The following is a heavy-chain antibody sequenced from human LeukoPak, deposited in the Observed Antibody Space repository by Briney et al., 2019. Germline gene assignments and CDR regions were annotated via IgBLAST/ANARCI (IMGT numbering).Heavy chain of an antibody. D-gene: IGHD6-13*01. CDR1: GFTFDDYA. Sequence: GGSLRLSCAASGFTFDDYAMHWVRQAPGKGLEWVSGISWNSGSIGYADSVKGRFPISRDNAKNSLYLQMNSLRVEDTALYYCAHCSSSCHRGFDYWGQGTLVTVSS. CDR2: ISWNSGSI. V-gene: IGHV3-9*01. J-gene: IGHJ4*02. CDR3: AHCSSSCHRGFDY.